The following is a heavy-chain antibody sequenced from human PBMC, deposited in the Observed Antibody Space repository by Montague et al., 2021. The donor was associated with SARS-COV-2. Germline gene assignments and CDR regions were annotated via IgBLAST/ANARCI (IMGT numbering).Heavy chain of an antibody. CDR3: ARINPTGVDF. V-gene: IGHV4-59*12. D-gene: IGHD1-14*01. Sequence: SETLSLTCTVSGGSISNFYWTWIRSPPGKGLDWIGSISYTGSTNYNPSLKSRVAISVDTSKNQFSLKLTSVTAADTAFYYCARINPTGVDFWGQRTLVTVSS. CDR1: GGSISNFY. J-gene: IGHJ4*02. CDR2: ISYTGST.